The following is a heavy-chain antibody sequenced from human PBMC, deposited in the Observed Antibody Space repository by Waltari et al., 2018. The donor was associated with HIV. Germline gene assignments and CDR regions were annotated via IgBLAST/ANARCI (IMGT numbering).Heavy chain of an antibody. V-gene: IGHV3-9*01. J-gene: IGHJ2*01. D-gene: IGHD4-17*01. Sequence: EVQLVESGGGLVQPGRSLRLSRAASGFTFDDYAMHWVRQAPGKGLEWVSGISWNSGTIGYADSVKGRFTISRDNAKNSLYLQMNSLRAEDTALYYCAKDKRSGYGGNSVWYFDLWGRGTLVTVSS. CDR3: AKDKRSGYGGNSVWYFDL. CDR1: GFTFDDYA. CDR2: ISWNSGTI.